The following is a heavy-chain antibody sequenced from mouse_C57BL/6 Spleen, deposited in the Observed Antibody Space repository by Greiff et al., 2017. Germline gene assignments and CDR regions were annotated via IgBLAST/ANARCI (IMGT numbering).Heavy chain of an antibody. CDR1: GYTFTSYW. CDR2: IYPGSGSP. V-gene: IGHV1-55*01. D-gene: IGHD2-13*01. Sequence: VQLQQPGAELVKPGASVQMSCKASGYTFTSYWITWVKLRPGQGLEWIGDIYPGSGSPNYNEKFKSKTTLTVDTSSSTAYMQRSSLTSEDTAVYYCVRLGEAMDYWGQGTSVTVSS. J-gene: IGHJ4*01. CDR3: VRLGEAMDY.